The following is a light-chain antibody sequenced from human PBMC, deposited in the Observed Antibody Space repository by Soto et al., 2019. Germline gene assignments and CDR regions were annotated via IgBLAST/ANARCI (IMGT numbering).Light chain of an antibody. CDR2: DVK. CDR3: YSYAGSYTFV. V-gene: IGLV2-11*01. CDR1: SSDVGGYNY. J-gene: IGLJ1*01. Sequence: QSVLTQPRSVCGSPGQSVTISCIGTSSDVGGYNYVTWYQQHPGRAPKVMIYDVKTRPSGVPDRFSGSKSGNTASLTISELQAEDEADYYCYSYAGSYTFVFGTGTKLTVL.